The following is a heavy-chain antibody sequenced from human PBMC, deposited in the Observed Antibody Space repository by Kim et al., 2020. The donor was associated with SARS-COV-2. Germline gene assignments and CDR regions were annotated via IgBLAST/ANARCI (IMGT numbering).Heavy chain of an antibody. J-gene: IGHJ6*02. D-gene: IGHD3-10*01. CDR3: TTDGSPITMVRGVIIYDYYYGMDV. CDR2: IKSKTDGGTT. CDR1: GFTFSNAW. V-gene: IGHV3-15*01. Sequence: GGSLRLSCAASGFTFSNAWMSWVRQAPGKGLEWVGRIKSKTDGGTTDYAAPVKGRFTISRDDSKNTLYLQMNSLKTEDTAVYYCTTDGSPITMVRGVIIYDYYYGMDVWGQGTTVTVSS.